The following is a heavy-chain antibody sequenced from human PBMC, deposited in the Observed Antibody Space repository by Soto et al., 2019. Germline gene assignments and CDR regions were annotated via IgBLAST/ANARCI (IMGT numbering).Heavy chain of an antibody. J-gene: IGHJ4*02. CDR3: ARDWELPRFDS. V-gene: IGHV4-4*07. D-gene: IGHD1-7*01. CDR1: GDSIDRFY. CDR2: IYSTGLT. Sequence: SETLSLTCHVSGDSIDRFYWSWIRQPAGKGLEWIGHIYSTGLTNYNPSLRSRVIMSVDSPKSQFSLKLTSVTAADTAVYFCARDWELPRFDSWGPGTLVTVSS.